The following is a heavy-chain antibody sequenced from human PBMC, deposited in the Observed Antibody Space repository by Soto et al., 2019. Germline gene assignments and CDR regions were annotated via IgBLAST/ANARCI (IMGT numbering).Heavy chain of an antibody. J-gene: IGHJ4*02. CDR1: GGTFSRYT. CDR3: ARAEYADFSMAHFDY. Sequence: QVQLVQSGAEVKKPGSAVKVSCKASGGTFSRYTFSWVRQAPGQGLEWVGRIIPMVDMPNYAQKFLGRVTITADRSTTTAYMELSSLRPEDTAMYYCARAEYADFSMAHFDYWGQGTPVTVAS. D-gene: IGHD2-8*01. V-gene: IGHV1-69*02. CDR2: IIPMVDMP.